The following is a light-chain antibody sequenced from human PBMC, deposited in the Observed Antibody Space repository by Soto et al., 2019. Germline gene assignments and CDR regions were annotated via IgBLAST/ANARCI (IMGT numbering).Light chain of an antibody. CDR3: QQYYSTPLT. Sequence: DIVMTQSPDSLPVSLGERATINCKSSQSVLYSSDNKNYLSCYQQKPGQPPKLLIYWASTRESGVPDRFSGSGSGTDFTLTISSLQAEDVAVYYCQQYYSTPLTFGGGTKVDIK. J-gene: IGKJ4*01. CDR2: WAS. CDR1: QSVLYSSDNKNY. V-gene: IGKV4-1*01.